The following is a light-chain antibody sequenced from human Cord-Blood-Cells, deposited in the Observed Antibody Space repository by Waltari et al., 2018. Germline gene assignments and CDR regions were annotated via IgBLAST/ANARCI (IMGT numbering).Light chain of an antibody. V-gene: IGKV3-11*01. CDR1: QSVRNY. J-gene: IGKJ3*01. CDR2: DAS. CDR3: QQRSNWPPFT. Sequence: EIVLTQSPATLSLSPGERATLSCRSSQSVRNYLAWYQQKHGQATRLLIYDASNRATGIPARLSGSGSWTDFTRTISSLEPEDFAVYYCQQRSNWPPFTFGPGTKVDIK.